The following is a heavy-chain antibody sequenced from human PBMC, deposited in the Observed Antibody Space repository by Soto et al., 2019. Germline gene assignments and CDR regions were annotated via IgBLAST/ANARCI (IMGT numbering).Heavy chain of an antibody. V-gene: IGHV1-69*02. CDR1: GGTFSSYT. CDR3: ARHRAAAAPIDY. Sequence: QVQLVQSGAEVKKPGSSVKVSCKASGGTFSSYTISWVRQAPGQGLEWMGRIIPILGIANYAQKFQGRVXIXAXXSTSTAYMELSSLRSEDTAVYYCARHRAAAAPIDYWGQGTLVTVSS. J-gene: IGHJ4*02. D-gene: IGHD6-13*01. CDR2: IIPILGIA.